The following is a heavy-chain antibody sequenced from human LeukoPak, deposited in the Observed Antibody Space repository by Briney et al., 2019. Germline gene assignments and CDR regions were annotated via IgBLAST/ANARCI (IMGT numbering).Heavy chain of an antibody. D-gene: IGHD2-2*01. J-gene: IGHJ6*02. CDR2: IRYDGSNK. Sequence: GWSLRLSCAASGFTFSSYGMHWVRQAPGKGLEWVAFIRYDGSNKYYADSVKGRFTISRDNSKNTLYLQMNSLRAEDTAVYYCAKVWPYCSSTSCPSRNYYYYGMDVWGQGTTVTVSS. CDR3: AKVWPYCSSTSCPSRNYYYYGMDV. CDR1: GFTFSSYG. V-gene: IGHV3-30*02.